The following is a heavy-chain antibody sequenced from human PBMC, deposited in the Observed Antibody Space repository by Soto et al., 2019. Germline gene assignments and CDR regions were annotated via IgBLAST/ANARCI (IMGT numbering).Heavy chain of an antibody. CDR1: GYTFITYG. J-gene: IGHJ4*02. CDR3: ARDLAVGLVDY. Sequence: QVKLVQSGAEVKKPGASVKVSCKASGYTFITYGISWVRQAPGQGLEWMGWISAYNGNPNYAQKLQGRVAMATDTSTITAYMELRSLRSDDTAVYSCARDLAVGLVDYWGQGALVTV. D-gene: IGHD6-19*01. CDR2: ISAYNGNP. V-gene: IGHV1-18*01.